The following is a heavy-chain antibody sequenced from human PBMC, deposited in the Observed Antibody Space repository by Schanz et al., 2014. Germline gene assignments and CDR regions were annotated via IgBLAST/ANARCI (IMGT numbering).Heavy chain of an antibody. CDR2: IWYNGSNK. CDR1: EFIGSTNY. V-gene: IGHV3-33*08. CDR3: ARDTVGASSYFDY. J-gene: IGHJ4*02. D-gene: IGHD1-26*01. Sequence: VQLVESGGGLVQPGGSLRLSCAASEFIGSTNYMSWVRQAPGKGLEWVAVIWYNGSNKYYADSVRGRFTISRDNSKNTLYLQMNNLRAEDTAVYYCARDTVGASSYFDYWGQGTLVTVSS.